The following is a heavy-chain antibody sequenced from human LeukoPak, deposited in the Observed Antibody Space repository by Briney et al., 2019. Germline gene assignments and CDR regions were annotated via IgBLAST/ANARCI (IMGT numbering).Heavy chain of an antibody. CDR1: GGSISRSNW. J-gene: IGHJ4*02. V-gene: IGHV4-4*02. CDR2: IYHSGST. D-gene: IGHD6-13*01. CDR3: ARVRYSSSNFLGLQAYYFDY. Sequence: SETLSLTCAVSGGSISRSNWWSWVRQSPGKGLEWIGEIYHSGSTNYNPSLKSRVTISVDKSKNQFSLKLSSVTAADTAVYYCARVRYSSSNFLGLQAYYFDYWGQGTLVTVSS.